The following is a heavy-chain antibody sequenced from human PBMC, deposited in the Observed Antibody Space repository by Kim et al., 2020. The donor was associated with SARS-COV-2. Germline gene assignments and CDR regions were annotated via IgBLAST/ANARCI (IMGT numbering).Heavy chain of an antibody. CDR3: ARGGGAARRLYYFDY. CDR1: GFTFSSYA. J-gene: IGHJ4*01. D-gene: IGHD6-6*01. V-gene: IGHV3-30*04. CDR2: ISYDGSNK. Sequence: GGSLRLSCAASGFTFSSYAMHWVRQAPGKGLEWVAVISYDGSNKYYADSVKGRFTISRDNFKNTLYLQMNSRRGEDTAVYYCARGGGAARRLYYFDYWGHGTLVIV.